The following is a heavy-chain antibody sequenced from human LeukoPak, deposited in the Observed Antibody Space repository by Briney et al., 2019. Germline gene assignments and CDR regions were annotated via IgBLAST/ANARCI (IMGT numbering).Heavy chain of an antibody. CDR1: GYTFTGYY. CDR3: ATLGLVGSLGIGD. J-gene: IGHJ4*02. CDR2: INPNSGGT. Sequence: ASVKVSCKASGYTFTGYYMHWVRQAPGQGLEWMGWINPNSGGTNYAQKFQGRVTMTRDTSISTAYMELSRLRSDDTAVYYCATLGLVGSLGIGDWGQGALVTVSS. V-gene: IGHV1-2*02. D-gene: IGHD3-16*01.